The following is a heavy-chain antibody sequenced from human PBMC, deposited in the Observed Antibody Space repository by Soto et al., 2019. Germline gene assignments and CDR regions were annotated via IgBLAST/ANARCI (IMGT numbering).Heavy chain of an antibody. CDR1: GDSVSSYY. CDR3: ARGVLRYYPYGMDV. J-gene: IGHJ6*02. CDR2: IYISGNT. V-gene: IGHV4-59*02. Sequence: QVQLQESGPGLVKPSETLSLSCTVSGDSVSSYYWSWIRQLPGRGLEWIGYIYISGNTNYNPSLKSRVTISRDTSKNLFSLNLKSVTAADTAVYYCARGVLRYYPYGMDVWGQGTTVTVSS.